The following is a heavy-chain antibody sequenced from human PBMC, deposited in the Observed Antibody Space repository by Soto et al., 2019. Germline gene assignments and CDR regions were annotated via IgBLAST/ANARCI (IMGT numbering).Heavy chain of an antibody. CDR3: ARDSSGWYEGTVLFAY. V-gene: IGHV1-18*01. CDR2: ISAYNGNT. Sequence: QVQLVQSGAEVKKPGASVKVSCKASGYTFTSYGISWVRQAPGQGLEWRGWISAYNGNTNYAQKLQGRVTMTTDTATSTAYMELRSLRSDDTAVYYCARDSSGWYEGTVLFAYWGQGTLVTVSS. J-gene: IGHJ4*02. D-gene: IGHD6-19*01. CDR1: GYTFTSYG.